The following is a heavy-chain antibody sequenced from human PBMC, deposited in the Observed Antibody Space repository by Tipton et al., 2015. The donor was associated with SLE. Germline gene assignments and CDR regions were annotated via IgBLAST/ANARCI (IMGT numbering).Heavy chain of an antibody. J-gene: IGHJ4*02. D-gene: IGHD3-16*01. CDR1: GASISSNNYY. V-gene: IGHV4-39*01. CDR3: ARHDYDTYYFDY. Sequence: TLSLTCTVSGASISSNNYYWGWIRQPPEKGLEWIGSIYYSGDTYYTPSLKSRVTISLDTSKNQFSLKLNSVTAADTAVYYCARHDYDTYYFDYWGQGTLVTVSS. CDR2: IYYSGDT.